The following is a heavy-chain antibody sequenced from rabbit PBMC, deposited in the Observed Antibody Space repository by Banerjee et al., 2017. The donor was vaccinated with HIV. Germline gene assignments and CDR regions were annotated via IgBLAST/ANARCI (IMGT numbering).Heavy chain of an antibody. Sequence: QSLEESGGDLVKPGASLTLTCTASGFSFSSSYSVCWVRQAPGKGLEWIACIYTGSSGSTHYASWAKGRFTISKTSSTTVTLQMTSLTAADTATYFCARSGGAYTAFGYDMLWGPGTLVTVS. CDR3: ARSGGAYTAFGYDML. CDR2: IYTGSSGST. V-gene: IGHV1S40*01. J-gene: IGHJ4*01. CDR1: GFSFSSSYS. D-gene: IGHD1-1*01.